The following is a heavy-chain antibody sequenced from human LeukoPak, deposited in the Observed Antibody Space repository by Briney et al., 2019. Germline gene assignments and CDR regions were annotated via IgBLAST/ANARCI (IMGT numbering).Heavy chain of an antibody. CDR3: ACGTTVTTLNAFDI. J-gene: IGHJ3*02. V-gene: IGHV4-39*01. CDR1: GGSISSSSYY. Sequence: SETLSLTCTVSGGSISSSSYYWDWLRQPPGKGLEWIGTIYYSGTTYYNPSLKSRVTISVDTSRNQFSLKLSSVTATDTAVYYCACGTTVTTLNAFDIWGQGTMVTVSS. CDR2: IYYSGTT. D-gene: IGHD4-17*01.